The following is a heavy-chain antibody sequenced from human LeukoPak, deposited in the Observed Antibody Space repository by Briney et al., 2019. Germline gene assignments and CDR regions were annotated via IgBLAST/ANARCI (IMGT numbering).Heavy chain of an antibody. CDR2: ISSSSSYI. CDR3: ARNGVAVKADAFDI. J-gene: IGHJ3*02. Sequence: GGSLRLSCAASGFTFSSYSMNWVRQAPGKGLEWVSSISSSSSYIYYADSVKGRFTISRDNAKNSLYLQMNSLRAEDTAVYYCARNGVAVKADAFDIWGQGTMVTVSS. V-gene: IGHV3-21*01. CDR1: GFTFSSYS. D-gene: IGHD2-15*01.